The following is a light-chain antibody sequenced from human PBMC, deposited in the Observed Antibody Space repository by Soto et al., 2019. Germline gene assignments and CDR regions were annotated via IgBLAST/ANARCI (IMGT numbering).Light chain of an antibody. CDR3: QQYCGSPWT. Sequence: EIVLTQSPGSLSLSPGERATLSCRASQVVTSNYLAWYQQKPGQAPRLLIYTTSSRATGVPERFSGSGSGSDFTLTISRLEREDSAVYYCQQYCGSPWTFGQGTKVEIK. CDR1: QVVTSNY. CDR2: TTS. J-gene: IGKJ1*01. V-gene: IGKV3-20*01.